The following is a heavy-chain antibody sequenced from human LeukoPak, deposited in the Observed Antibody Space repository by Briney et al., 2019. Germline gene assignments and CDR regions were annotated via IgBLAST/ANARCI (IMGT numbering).Heavy chain of an antibody. CDR3: ARGRQGWFGELLGY. J-gene: IGHJ4*02. V-gene: IGHV3-66*01. CDR2: IYSGGST. Sequence: GGSPRLSCAASGFTVSSNYMSWVRQAPGKGLEWVSVIYSGGSTYYADSVKGRFTISRDNSKNTLYLQMNSLRAEDTAVYYCARGRQGWFGELLGYWGQGTLVTVSS. D-gene: IGHD3-10*01. CDR1: GFTVSSNY.